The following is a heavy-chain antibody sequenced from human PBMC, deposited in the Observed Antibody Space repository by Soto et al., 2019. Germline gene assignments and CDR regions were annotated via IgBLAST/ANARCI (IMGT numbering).Heavy chain of an antibody. CDR2: INPSGGST. Sequence: GASVKVSCKASGYTFTSYYMHWVRQPPGQGLGGMGIINPSGGSTSYAQKFQGRVTMTRDTSTSTVYMELSSLRSEDTAVYYCARDRPGDYDYVWGSYRSRYFDYWGQGTLVTVSS. J-gene: IGHJ4*02. V-gene: IGHV1-46*01. CDR3: ARDRPGDYDYVWGSYRSRYFDY. D-gene: IGHD3-16*02. CDR1: GYTFTSYY.